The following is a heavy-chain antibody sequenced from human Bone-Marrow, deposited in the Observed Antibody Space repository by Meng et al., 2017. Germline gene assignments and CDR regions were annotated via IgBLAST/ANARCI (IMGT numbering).Heavy chain of an antibody. CDR1: GYSFTSYL. CDR2: IYPGDSDT. Sequence: GGSLRLSCKGSGYSFTSYLICWVRQMPGKGLEWMGIIYPGDSDTRYSPSFQGQVTISADKSISTAYLQWSSLKASDTAMYYSARHSWGQGIHPGDYWGQGTLVTVSS. V-gene: IGHV5-51*01. D-gene: IGHD5-18*01. CDR3: ARHSWGQGIHPGDY. J-gene: IGHJ4*02.